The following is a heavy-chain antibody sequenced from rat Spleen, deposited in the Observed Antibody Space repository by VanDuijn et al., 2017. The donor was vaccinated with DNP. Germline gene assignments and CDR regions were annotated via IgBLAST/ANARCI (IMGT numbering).Heavy chain of an antibody. CDR1: GFTFSHYY. D-gene: IGHD1-12*03. CDR3: ATSGYGYDGYPFAY. Sequence: EVQLVESGGGLVQPGRSMKLSCVASGFTFSHYYMAWVRQAPTKGLEWVAYITYDGTTTYYRDSVKGRFTISRDNAKNTLFLQMDSLRSEDTATYYCATSGYGYDGYPFAYWGHGTLVTVSS. V-gene: IGHV5-25*01. J-gene: IGHJ3*01. CDR2: ITYDGTTT.